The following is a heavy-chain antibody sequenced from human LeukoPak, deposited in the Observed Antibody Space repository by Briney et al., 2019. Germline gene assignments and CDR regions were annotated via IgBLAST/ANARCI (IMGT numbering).Heavy chain of an antibody. CDR1: GDNVSSNTAT. CDR3: ARHIQIAFRVFRLGWIDP. D-gene: IGHD3-3*02. J-gene: IGHJ5*02. V-gene: IGHV6-1*01. Sequence: SQTLSLTCVISGDNVSSNTATWNWIRQSPSRGLEWLGRTYYRSKWYNDYAVSVKSRVTINPDTSKNQFSLKLSSVTAADTAVYYCARHIQIAFRVFRLGWIDPWGQGTLVTVSS. CDR2: TYYRSKWYN.